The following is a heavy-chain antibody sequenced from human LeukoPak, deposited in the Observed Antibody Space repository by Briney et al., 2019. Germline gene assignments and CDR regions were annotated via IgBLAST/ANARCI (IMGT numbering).Heavy chain of an antibody. CDR3: AKDAPGIAAAAYYYGMAV. D-gene: IGHD6-13*01. J-gene: IGHJ6*02. CDR1: GFTFDDYA. CDR2: ISWNSGSI. V-gene: IGHV3-9*01. Sequence: GGSLRLSCAASGFTFDDYAMHWVRQAPGKGLEGGSGISWNSGSIGYADSVKGRFTISRDNAKNSLYLQMNSLRAEDTALYYCAKDAPGIAAAAYYYGMAVWGQGTTVTVSS.